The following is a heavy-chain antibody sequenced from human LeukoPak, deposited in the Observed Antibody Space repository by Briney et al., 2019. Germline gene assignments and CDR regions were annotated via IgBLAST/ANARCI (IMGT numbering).Heavy chain of an antibody. CDR2: ISGSGGST. D-gene: IGHD3-3*01. CDR1: GSTFSSYA. Sequence: GGSLRLSCAASGSTFSSYAMRWVRQAPGKGLEWVSGISGSGGSTYYADSVKGRFTISRDNSKNTLYLQMNSLRAEDTAVYYCAKGVASEYYFDSWGQGTLVTVSS. V-gene: IGHV3-23*01. J-gene: IGHJ4*02. CDR3: AKGVASEYYFDS.